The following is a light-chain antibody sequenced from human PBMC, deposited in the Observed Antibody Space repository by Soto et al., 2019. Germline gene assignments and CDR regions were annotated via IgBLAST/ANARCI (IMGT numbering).Light chain of an antibody. CDR3: QHYNSYSEA. CDR2: KAS. V-gene: IGKV1-5*03. CDR1: QTISSW. J-gene: IGKJ1*01. Sequence: DIQMTQSPSNLSGSLVDRVTITCLASQTISSWLAWYQQKPGKAPKLLIYKASTLKSGVPSRFSGSGSGTEFTLTISSLQPDDFATYYCQHYNSYSEAFGQGTKVDIK.